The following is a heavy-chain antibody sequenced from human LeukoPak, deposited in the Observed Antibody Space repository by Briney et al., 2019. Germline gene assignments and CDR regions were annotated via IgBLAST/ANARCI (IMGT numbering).Heavy chain of an antibody. D-gene: IGHD6-13*01. J-gene: IGHJ6*03. CDR2: ISSSGSTI. V-gene: IGHV3-11*01. CDR1: GFTFSDYY. Sequence: GGSLRLSCAASGFTFSDYYMSWIRQAPGKGLEWVSYISSSGSTIHYADSVKGRFTISRDNAKNSLYLQMNSLRAEDTAVYYCARANSSWSYYYYYYMDVWGKGTTVTISS. CDR3: ARANSSWSYYYYYYMDV.